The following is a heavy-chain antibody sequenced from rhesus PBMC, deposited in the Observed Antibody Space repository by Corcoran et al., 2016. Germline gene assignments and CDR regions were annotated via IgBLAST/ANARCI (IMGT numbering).Heavy chain of an antibody. D-gene: IGHD2-33*01. CDR3: WLDQFDV. V-gene: IGHV4-106*01. CDR1: GGSISDPYF. CDR2: IYGAGGST. J-gene: IGHJ5-1*01. Sequence: QVQLQESGPGLVKPSETLSLTCAVSGGSISDPYFWSWVRQPPGQGLEWIGYIYGAGGSTSYHTSLNNRVTISRDTSKNQFSLKLTSVTAADTAVYYCWLDQFDVWGAGVLVTVSS.